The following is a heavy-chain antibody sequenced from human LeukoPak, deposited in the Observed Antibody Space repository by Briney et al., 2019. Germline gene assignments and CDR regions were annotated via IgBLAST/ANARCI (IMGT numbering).Heavy chain of an antibody. CDR1: GFTFSNYD. Sequence: PGGSLRLSCAASGFTFSNYDMHWVRQAPGKGLEWVSGISGSGGATYYADSVKGRFTISRDDPHNTLYLQMNSLRAEDTAVYFCARGGVDYYGSGTYYLMYYFDYWGQGALVTVSS. CDR2: ISGSGGAT. J-gene: IGHJ4*02. D-gene: IGHD3-10*01. V-gene: IGHV3-23*01. CDR3: ARGGVDYYGSGTYYLMYYFDY.